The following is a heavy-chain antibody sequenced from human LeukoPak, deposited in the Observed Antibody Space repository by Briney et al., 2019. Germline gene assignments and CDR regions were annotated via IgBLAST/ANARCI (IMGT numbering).Heavy chain of an antibody. CDR1: GYTFTSYD. D-gene: IGHD2-2*01. CDR2: MNPNSGNT. V-gene: IGHV1-8*03. Sequence: ASVKVSCKASGYTFTSYDINWVRQATGQGLEWMGWMNPNSGNTGYAQKFQGRVTITRNTSISTAYMELSSLRSEDTAVYYCAREGGHCSSTSCYFDYWGQGTLVTVSS. J-gene: IGHJ4*02. CDR3: AREGGHCSSTSCYFDY.